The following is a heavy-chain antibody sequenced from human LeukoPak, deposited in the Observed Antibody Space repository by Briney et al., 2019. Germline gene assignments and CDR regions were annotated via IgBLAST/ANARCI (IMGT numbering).Heavy chain of an antibody. J-gene: IGHJ6*02. CDR2: IDTAGDT. V-gene: IGHV3-13*04. CDR3: ARAGYSSGWSPYYGMDV. CDR1: GFTLSGYD. Sequence: GGTLRLSCAASGFTLSGYDMHWVRQATGKGLEWVSVIDTAGDTYYPGSVKGRFTISRENAKNSLYLQMNSLRAGDTAVYYCARAGYSSGWSPYYGMDVWGQGTTVTVCS. D-gene: IGHD6-19*01.